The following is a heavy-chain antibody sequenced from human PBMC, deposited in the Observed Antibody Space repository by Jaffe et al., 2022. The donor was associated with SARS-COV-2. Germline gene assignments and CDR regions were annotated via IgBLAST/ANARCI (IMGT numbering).Heavy chain of an antibody. D-gene: IGHD1-26*01. CDR2: ISYDGSNK. V-gene: IGHV3-30*18. Sequence: QVQLVESGGGVVQPGRSLRLSCAASGFTFSSYGMHWVRQAPGKGLEWVAVISYDGSNKYYADSVKGRFTISRDNSKNTLYLQMNSLRAEDTAVYYCAKDPSQTSGSYPDYFDYWGQGTLVTVSS. J-gene: IGHJ4*02. CDR1: GFTFSSYG. CDR3: AKDPSQTSGSYPDYFDY.